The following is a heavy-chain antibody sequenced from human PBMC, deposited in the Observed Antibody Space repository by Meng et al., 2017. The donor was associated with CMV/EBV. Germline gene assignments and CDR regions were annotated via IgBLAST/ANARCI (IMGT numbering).Heavy chain of an antibody. CDR2: IIPTVGTA. Sequence: SVKVSCKASGGTFSSYVINGVRQPPGQGLECMGGIIPTVGTANYAQKFQGRVTINTDESMNTVYMELSSLRSEDTAVYYCARARSNVYYYDSSGGRDALDIWGQGTMVTVSS. V-gene: IGHV1-69*05. CDR3: ARARSNVYYYDSSGGRDALDI. J-gene: IGHJ3*02. CDR1: GGTFSSYV. D-gene: IGHD3-22*01.